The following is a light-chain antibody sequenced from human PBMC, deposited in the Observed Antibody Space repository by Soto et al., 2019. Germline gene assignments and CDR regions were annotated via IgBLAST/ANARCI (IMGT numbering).Light chain of an antibody. Sequence: EMVMTQSPAILSVSPGESATLSCRASQSVSSSYLAWYQQKPGQAPRLLIYSASTRATGIPARFSGSGSGTEFTLTISSLQSEEVAVYYCNQYNHGMTSTVGQGTKGDSK. CDR3: NQYNHGMTST. CDR2: SAS. CDR1: QSVSSSY. V-gene: IGKV3-15*01. J-gene: IGKJ1*01.